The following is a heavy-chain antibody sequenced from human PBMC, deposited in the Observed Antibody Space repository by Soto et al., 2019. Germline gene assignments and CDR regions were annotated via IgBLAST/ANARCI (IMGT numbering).Heavy chain of an antibody. V-gene: IGHV4-34*01. D-gene: IGHD3-10*01. CDR1: GGSFSGYY. J-gene: IGHJ5*01. Sequence: ASETLSLTCAVYGGSFSGYYWNWIRQPPGKGLEWIGEISHSGGTNYNPSLKSRVAISGDTSKNQFSLKLTSVTAADTAVYYCARDMVRGVLITVFDSWGQGTLVTVSS. CDR2: ISHSGGT. CDR3: ARDMVRGVLITVFDS.